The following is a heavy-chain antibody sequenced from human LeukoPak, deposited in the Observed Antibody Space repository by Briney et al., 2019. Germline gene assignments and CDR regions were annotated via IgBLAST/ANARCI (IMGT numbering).Heavy chain of an antibody. CDR3: ARSYSSGWPKPAYYFDY. CDR1: GFTFSSYW. V-gene: IGHV3-74*01. Sequence: GGSLRLSCAASGFTFSSYWMHWVRQAPGKGLVWVSRINSDGSSTSYADSVKGRFTISRDNAKNTLYLQMNSLRAEDTAVYYCARSYSSGWPKPAYYFDYWGQGTLVTVSP. CDR2: INSDGSST. J-gene: IGHJ4*02. D-gene: IGHD6-19*01.